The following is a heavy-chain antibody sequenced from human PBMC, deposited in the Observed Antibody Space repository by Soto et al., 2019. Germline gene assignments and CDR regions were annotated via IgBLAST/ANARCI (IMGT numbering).Heavy chain of an antibody. CDR3: ATLVPAPIKLFPRLGWFDP. V-gene: IGHV1-69*13. CDR2: IIPISDTA. D-gene: IGHD2-2*02. CDR1: GGTFSSET. Sequence: GASVKVSCKASGGTFSSETITWVRQAPGQGLEWMGGIIPISDTANYAQNFRGRVTITADESTSTVYLELSSLRSEDTAVYYCATLVPAPIKLFPRLGWFDPWGQGTLVTVS. J-gene: IGHJ5*02.